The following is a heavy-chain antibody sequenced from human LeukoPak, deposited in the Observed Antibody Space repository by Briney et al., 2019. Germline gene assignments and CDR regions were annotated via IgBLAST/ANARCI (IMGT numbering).Heavy chain of an antibody. D-gene: IGHD2-21*02. J-gene: IGHJ6*03. CDR3: ARDPHCGGDCYEGVMDV. CDR2: IIPIFGTA. V-gene: IGHV1-69*05. Sequence: GSSVKASCKASGGTFSSYAISWVRQAPGQGLEWMGGIIPIFGTANYAQKFQGRVTITTDESTSTAYMELSSLRSEDTAVYYCARDPHCGGDCYEGVMDVWGKGTTVTVSS. CDR1: GGTFSSYA.